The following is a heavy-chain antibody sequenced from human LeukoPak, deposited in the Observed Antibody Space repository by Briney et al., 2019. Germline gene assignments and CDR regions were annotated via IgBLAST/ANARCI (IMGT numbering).Heavy chain of an antibody. Sequence: PSETLSLTCTVSGGSVRSGSYYWSWIRQPPGKGLEWIGNIYYRGGTNYNPSLKSRLTISVDTSKNQFSLKLSSVTAADTAVYYCATSKLQLFPFDYWGQGTLVTVSS. CDR1: GGSVRSGSYY. D-gene: IGHD3-10*01. V-gene: IGHV4-61*01. CDR2: IYYRGGT. J-gene: IGHJ4*02. CDR3: ATSKLQLFPFDY.